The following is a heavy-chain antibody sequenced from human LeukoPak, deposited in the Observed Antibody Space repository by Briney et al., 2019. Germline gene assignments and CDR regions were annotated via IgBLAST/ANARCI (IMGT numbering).Heavy chain of an antibody. CDR2: ISNGGDHT. CDR3: AKDRLYFGNDFGDY. J-gene: IGHJ4*02. Sequence: PGGSLRLSCVASGLTFRDFSMSWVRQAPGKGLEWVSVISNGGDHTYYADSVKGRFAISRDNSKNTLYLQMNSLRTEDTAIYYCAKDRLYFGNDFGDYWGQGTLATVSS. CDR1: GLTFRDFS. D-gene: IGHD3-9*01. V-gene: IGHV3-23*01.